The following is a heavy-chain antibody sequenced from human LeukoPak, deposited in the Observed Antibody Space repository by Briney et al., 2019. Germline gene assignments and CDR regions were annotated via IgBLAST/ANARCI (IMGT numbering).Heavy chain of an antibody. CDR2: MTGSGGST. Sequence: GGSLRLSCAASGFTFSSYGMSWVRQAPGKGLEWVSAMTGSGGSTYYADSVKGRFTISRDNSKNTLYLQRSSLRAEDTAMYYCAKDLDGSGHYGPDYWGQGTLVTVSS. V-gene: IGHV3-23*01. J-gene: IGHJ4*02. D-gene: IGHD3-22*01. CDR1: GFTFSSYG. CDR3: AKDLDGSGHYGPDY.